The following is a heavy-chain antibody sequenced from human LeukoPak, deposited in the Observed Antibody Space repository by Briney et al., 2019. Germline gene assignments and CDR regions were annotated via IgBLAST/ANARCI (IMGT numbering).Heavy chain of an antibody. CDR2: IYYSGST. CDR1: GGSFSGYY. V-gene: IGHV4-59*01. CDR3: ARGAYIVVVVAASPSGQANYYYGMDV. D-gene: IGHD2-15*01. J-gene: IGHJ6*02. Sequence: PSETLSLTCAVYGGSFSGYYWSWIRQPPGKGLEWIGYIYYSGSTNYNPSLKSRVTISVDTSKNQFSLKLSSVTAADTAVYYCARGAYIVVVVAASPSGQANYYYGMDVWGQGTTVTVSS.